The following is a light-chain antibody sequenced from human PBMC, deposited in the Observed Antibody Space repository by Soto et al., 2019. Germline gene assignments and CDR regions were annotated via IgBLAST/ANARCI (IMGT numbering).Light chain of an antibody. V-gene: IGLV1-40*01. CDR3: QSYDSSRSGYWV. CDR2: GNS. J-gene: IGLJ3*02. CDR1: SSNIGAGYD. Sequence: QSVLTQPPSVSGAPGQRVTISCTGSSSNIGAGYDVHWYQQLPGTAPKLLIYGNSNRPSGVPDRFSGSKSGTSASLAITGLQAEYEADYYCQSYDSSRSGYWVFGGGTKLTVL.